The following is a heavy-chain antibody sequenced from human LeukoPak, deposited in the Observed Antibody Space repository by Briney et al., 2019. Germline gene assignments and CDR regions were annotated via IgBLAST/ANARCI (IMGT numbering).Heavy chain of an antibody. CDR2: ISSSSDFV. CDR3: AKTYYYGSGSF. J-gene: IGHJ4*02. V-gene: IGHV3-21*06. D-gene: IGHD3-10*01. CDR1: GFTFNSYT. Sequence: PGGSLRLSCAASGFTFNSYTMNWVRQTPGKGLEWVSSISSSSDFVYYADSVKGRFTISRDNAKNLLYLQMNSLRAEDTALYYCAKTYYYGSGSFWGQGTLVTVSS.